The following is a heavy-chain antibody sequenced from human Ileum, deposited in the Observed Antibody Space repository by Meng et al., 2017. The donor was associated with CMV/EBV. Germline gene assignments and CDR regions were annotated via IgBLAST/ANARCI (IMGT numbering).Heavy chain of an antibody. D-gene: IGHD5-12*01. V-gene: IGHV3-74*01. CDR2: IDSDGSRI. J-gene: IGHJ5*01. CDR3: ASGIRLTGS. Sequence: GESLKISCAASGFSFNTYWMHWVRQVPGKGLVWVSRIDSDGSRINYAESVEGRFTISRDNAKNTLYLEMNNLRAEDTAVYYCASGIRLTGSWGHGTLVTVSS. CDR1: GFSFNTYW.